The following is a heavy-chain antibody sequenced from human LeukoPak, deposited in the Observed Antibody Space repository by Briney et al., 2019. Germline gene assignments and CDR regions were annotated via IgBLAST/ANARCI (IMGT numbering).Heavy chain of an antibody. D-gene: IGHD5-18*01. CDR1: GYTFTGYY. Sequence: ASVKVSCKASGYTFTGYYMHWVRQAPGQGLEWMGWINPNSGGTNYAQKLQGRVTMTTDTSTSTAYMELRSLRSDDTAVYYCARDFSRGYSYDDFDYWGQGTLVTVSS. V-gene: IGHV1-2*02. J-gene: IGHJ4*02. CDR2: INPNSGGT. CDR3: ARDFSRGYSYDDFDY.